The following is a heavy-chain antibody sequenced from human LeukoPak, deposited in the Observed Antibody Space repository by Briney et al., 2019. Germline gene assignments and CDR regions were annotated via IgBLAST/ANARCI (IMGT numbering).Heavy chain of an antibody. CDR1: GFTFSSYT. D-gene: IGHD6-13*01. CDR3: VRGDSRHY. V-gene: IGHV3-21*01. J-gene: IGHJ4*02. CDR2: IPDNGAYS. Sequence: GGSLRLSCAASGFTFSSYTMNWVRQAPGKGLEWVSSIPDNGAYSHPADSVKGRFTISRDNASNSLYLAMHNLGAEDTAVYYCVRGDSRHYWGQGTLVTVSS.